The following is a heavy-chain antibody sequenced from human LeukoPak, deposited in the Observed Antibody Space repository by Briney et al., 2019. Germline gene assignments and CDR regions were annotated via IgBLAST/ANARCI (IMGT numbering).Heavy chain of an antibody. D-gene: IGHD1-7*01. CDR2: MSYDGSNK. V-gene: IGHV3-30*03. CDR3: ARWRTGTIFDY. Sequence: GGSLRLSCAASGFTFSSYGMHWVRQAPGKGLEWVALMSYDGSNKDYADSVKGRFTISRDNSKNTLYLQMNSLRPEDTAVYYCARWRTGTIFDYWGQGTLVIVSS. J-gene: IGHJ4*02. CDR1: GFTFSSYG.